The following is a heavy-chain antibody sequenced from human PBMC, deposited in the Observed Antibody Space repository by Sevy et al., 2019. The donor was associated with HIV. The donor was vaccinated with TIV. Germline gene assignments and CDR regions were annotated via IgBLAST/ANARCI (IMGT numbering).Heavy chain of an antibody. Sequence: GGSLRLSCAASGFTFSSYGMHWVRQAPGKGLEWVAVIWYDGSNKYYSDSVKGRFTISRDNSKNTLYLQMYSLRAEDTAVYHCARGTYYYDSSGYGGYLQHWGQGTLVTVSS. V-gene: IGHV3-33*01. CDR1: GFTFSSYG. D-gene: IGHD3-22*01. CDR2: IWYDGSNK. CDR3: ARGTYYYDSSGYGGYLQH. J-gene: IGHJ1*01.